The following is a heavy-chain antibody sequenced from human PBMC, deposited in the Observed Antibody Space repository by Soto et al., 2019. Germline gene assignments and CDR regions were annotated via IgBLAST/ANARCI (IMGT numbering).Heavy chain of an antibody. J-gene: IGHJ6*02. V-gene: IGHV1-18*01. CDR1: GYTFTSYG. CDR2: ISAYNGNT. CDR3: ARDALGYCRSTSCSSGMDV. Sequence: QVQLVQSGAEVKKPGASVKVSCKASGYTFTSYGISWVRQAPGQGLEWMGWISAYNGNTNYAQKLQGRVTMTTDTXTSXAXTELRSLRSDDTAVYYCARDALGYCRSTSCSSGMDVWGQGTTVTVSS. D-gene: IGHD2-2*01.